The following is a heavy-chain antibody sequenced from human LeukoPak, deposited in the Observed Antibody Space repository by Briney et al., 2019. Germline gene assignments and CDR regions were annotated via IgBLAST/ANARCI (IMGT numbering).Heavy chain of an antibody. CDR3: ARRSEFGVLYYMDV. Sequence: PGGSLRLSCAASGFTFSSYSMNWVRQAPGKGPGWVSYISGSSGTIYYADSVKGRFTISRDNAKNSLYLQMNSLRAEDTAVYYCARRSEFGVLYYMDVWGKGTTVTVSS. J-gene: IGHJ6*03. D-gene: IGHD3-16*01. V-gene: IGHV3-48*01. CDR1: GFTFSSYS. CDR2: ISGSSGTI.